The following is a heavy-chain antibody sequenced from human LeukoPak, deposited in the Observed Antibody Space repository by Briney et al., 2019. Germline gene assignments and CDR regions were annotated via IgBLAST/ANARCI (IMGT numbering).Heavy chain of an antibody. CDR1: GGSISSYY. Sequence: SETLSLNCTVSGGSISSYYWSWIRQPPGKGLEWIGYIYYSGSTNYNPSLKSRVTISVDTSKNQFSLKLSSVTAADTAVYYCARAVSWTDYYYYMDVWGKGTTVTVSS. D-gene: IGHD6-13*01. CDR3: ARAVSWTDYYYYMDV. J-gene: IGHJ6*03. CDR2: IYYSGST. V-gene: IGHV4-59*01.